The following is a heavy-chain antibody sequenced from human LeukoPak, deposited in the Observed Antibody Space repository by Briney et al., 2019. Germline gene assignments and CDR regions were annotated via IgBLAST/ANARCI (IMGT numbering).Heavy chain of an antibody. CDR3: AREGLELGLDY. D-gene: IGHD1-7*01. CDR2: ISYDGSNK. V-gene: IGHV3-30-3*01. J-gene: IGHJ4*02. CDR1: GFTFSDYT. Sequence: GGSLRLSCAASGFTFSDYTMNWVRQAPGKGLEWVAVISYDGSNKYYADSVKGRFTISRDNSKNTLYLQMNSLRAEDTAVYYCAREGLELGLDYWGQGTLVTVPS.